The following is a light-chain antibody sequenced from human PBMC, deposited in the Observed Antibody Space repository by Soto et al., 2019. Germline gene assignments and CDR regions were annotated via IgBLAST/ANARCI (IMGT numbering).Light chain of an antibody. CDR1: QSISTW. J-gene: IGKJ1*01. Sequence: IQMTQSPSTLSASVGDRVIITCRASQSISTWLAWYQQKPGEAPKLLIYDASALPRGVPSRFSGSGSGTKFTLTIASLQPDDFATYYCQQYETFSGTFGPGTKVDIK. V-gene: IGKV1-5*01. CDR2: DAS. CDR3: QQYETFSGT.